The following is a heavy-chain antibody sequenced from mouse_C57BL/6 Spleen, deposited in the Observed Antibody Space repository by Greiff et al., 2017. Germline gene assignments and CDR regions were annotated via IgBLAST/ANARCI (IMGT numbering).Heavy chain of an antibody. Sequence: EVKLMESGGGLVQPGGSLKLSCAASGFTFSDYYMYWVRQTPEKRLEWVAYISNGGGSTYYPDTVQGRFTISRDNAKNTLYLQMSRLKSEDTAMYYCARQYFDYWGQGTTLTVSS. V-gene: IGHV5-12*01. J-gene: IGHJ2*01. CDR3: ARQYFDY. CDR2: ISNGGGST. CDR1: GFTFSDYY.